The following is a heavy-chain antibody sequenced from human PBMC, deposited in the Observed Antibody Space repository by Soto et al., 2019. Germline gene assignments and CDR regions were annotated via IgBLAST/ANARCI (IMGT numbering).Heavy chain of an antibody. D-gene: IGHD3-9*01. CDR3: ARGPLRYFDTLLGYLDN. CDR1: GYSFTNYA. CDR2: INPGDGNT. V-gene: IGHV1-3*01. Sequence: ASVKVSCKASGYSFTNYAIHWVRQAPGQRLEWLGWINPGDGNTKSSQKLQGRVTIIRDTSATTAYMELSTLRSEDTAMYYCARGPLRYFDTLLGYLDNWGHGALVTVSS. J-gene: IGHJ4*01.